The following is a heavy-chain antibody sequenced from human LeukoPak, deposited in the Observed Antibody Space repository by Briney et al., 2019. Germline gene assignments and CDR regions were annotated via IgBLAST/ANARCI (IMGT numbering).Heavy chain of an antibody. Sequence: ASVKVSCKASGYTFTGYYIHWVRQAPGQGLEWMGWINPNSGGTNYAQKFQGRVTMTRDTSISTAYMELSRLRSDDTAVYYCAREWQNVMAAAGMNHYFDYWGQGTLVIVSS. CDR3: AREWQNVMAAAGMNHYFDY. CDR2: INPNSGGT. D-gene: IGHD6-13*01. J-gene: IGHJ4*02. CDR1: GYTFTGYY. V-gene: IGHV1-2*02.